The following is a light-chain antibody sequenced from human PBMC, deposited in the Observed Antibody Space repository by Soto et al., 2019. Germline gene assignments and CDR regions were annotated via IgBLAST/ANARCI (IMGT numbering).Light chain of an antibody. CDR2: GAS. Sequence: DIQMTQSPSSLSASVGDRVTITCRASQRINSYLNWYQQKPGKAPKLLIYGASNLQSGVPSRFSGSGSGTDFTLTISSLQPEDYATYSCLQSYSSPHTFGQGTKLQIK. CDR1: QRINSY. J-gene: IGKJ2*01. CDR3: LQSYSSPHT. V-gene: IGKV1-39*01.